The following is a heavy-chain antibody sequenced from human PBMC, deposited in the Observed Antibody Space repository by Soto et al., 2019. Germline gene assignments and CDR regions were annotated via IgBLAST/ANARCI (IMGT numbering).Heavy chain of an antibody. D-gene: IGHD2-2*01. Sequence: QAQLVQSAAEVKKPGSSVKVSCKASGGTFGSYAFSWVRQAPGQGLEWMGGIIPVSGAAHYAQKFQGRVTITADESTSTAYMELSSLSSQDTAVYYCATALGCRSTSCTLDYWGQGTRVIVSS. CDR3: ATALGCRSTSCTLDY. V-gene: IGHV1-69*01. J-gene: IGHJ4*02. CDR2: IIPVSGAA. CDR1: GGTFGSYA.